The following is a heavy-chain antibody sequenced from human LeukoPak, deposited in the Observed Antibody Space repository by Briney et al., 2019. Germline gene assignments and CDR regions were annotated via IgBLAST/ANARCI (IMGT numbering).Heavy chain of an antibody. CDR1: GFTFSGSE. V-gene: IGHV3-48*03. CDR2: ISSSGSTI. Sequence: GGSLRLSCAVSGFTFSGSEMNCVRQAPGKGLEWVSYISSSGSTIKYADSVKGRFTISSDNAKNSLSLQMSSLRAEGTAVYYCAREGSGWHYFDYWGQGTLVTVSS. D-gene: IGHD6-19*01. CDR3: AREGSGWHYFDY. J-gene: IGHJ4*02.